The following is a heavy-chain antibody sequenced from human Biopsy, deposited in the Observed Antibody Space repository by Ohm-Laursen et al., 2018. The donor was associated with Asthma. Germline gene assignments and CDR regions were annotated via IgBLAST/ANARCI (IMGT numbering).Heavy chain of an antibody. CDR2: INFVFGTT. Sequence: SVKASCKPLGGTFNTYVIGWGRQAPGQGLEWMGGINFVFGTTTYPQKFQDRVTITADDSTSTVYMELSSLRSEDTAVYYCARKAGSCISRTCYSLDFWGQGTLVTVSS. CDR3: ARKAGSCISRTCYSLDF. CDR1: GGTFNTYV. D-gene: IGHD2-2*01. V-gene: IGHV1-69*13. J-gene: IGHJ4*02.